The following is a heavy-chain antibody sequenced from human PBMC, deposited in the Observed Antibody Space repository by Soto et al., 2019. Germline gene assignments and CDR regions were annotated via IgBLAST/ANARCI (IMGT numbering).Heavy chain of an antibody. V-gene: IGHV3-23*01. CDR1: GFTFSNYD. Sequence: PGGSLRLSCAASGFTFSNYDMTWVRQAPGKGLEWVSTISGSGGSTYYADSVKGRFTFSRDNSKTTFYLHMTSLRAEDTAVYYCAKDRAPILHRLRYCSGGSCSGTFDYWGQGTLVTVSS. CDR3: AKDRAPILHRLRYCSGGSCSGTFDY. CDR2: ISGSGGST. J-gene: IGHJ4*02. D-gene: IGHD2-15*01.